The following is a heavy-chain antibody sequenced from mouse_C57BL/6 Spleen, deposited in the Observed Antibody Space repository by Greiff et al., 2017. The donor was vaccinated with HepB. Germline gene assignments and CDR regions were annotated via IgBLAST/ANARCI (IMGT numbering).Heavy chain of an antibody. CDR2: ISYDGSN. Sequence: EVKLVESGPGLVKPSQSLSLTCSVTGYSITSGYYWNWIRQFPGNKLEWMGYISYDGSNNYNPSLKNRISITRDTSKNQFFLKLNSVTTEDTATYYCAREEIKEYAMDYWGQGTSVTVSS. J-gene: IGHJ4*01. CDR3: AREEIKEYAMDY. D-gene: IGHD2-4*01. V-gene: IGHV3-6*01. CDR1: GYSITSGYY.